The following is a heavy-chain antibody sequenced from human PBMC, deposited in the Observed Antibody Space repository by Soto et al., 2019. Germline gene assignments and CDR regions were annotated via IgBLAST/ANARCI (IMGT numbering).Heavy chain of an antibody. V-gene: IGHV4-39*01. J-gene: IGHJ4*02. Sequence: SDTLSLTCTVSCGSISSSSYYWGWIRQPPGKGLEWIGSIYYSGSTYYNPSLKSRVTISVDTSKNQFSLKLSSVTAADTAVYYCARSGSGGSFKFDYWGQGTLVTVSS. CDR1: CGSISSSSYY. D-gene: IGHD2-15*01. CDR3: ARSGSGGSFKFDY. CDR2: IYYSGST.